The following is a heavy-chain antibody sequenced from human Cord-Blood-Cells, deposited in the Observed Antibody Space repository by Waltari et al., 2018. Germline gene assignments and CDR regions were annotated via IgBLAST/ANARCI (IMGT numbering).Heavy chain of an antibody. CDR2: IYTSGST. D-gene: IGHD2-2*01. V-gene: IGHV4-4*07. CDR3: ARSPDRDIVVVPAAFTRYYYYMDV. Sequence: QVQLQESGPGLVKPSETLSLTCTVSGGSISSYYWSWIRQPAGKGLEWIGRIYTSGSTNYNPSLKSRVTMSVDTSKNQFSLKLSSVTAADTAVYYCARSPDRDIVVVPAAFTRYYYYMDVWGKGTTVTVSS. J-gene: IGHJ6*03. CDR1: GGSISSYY.